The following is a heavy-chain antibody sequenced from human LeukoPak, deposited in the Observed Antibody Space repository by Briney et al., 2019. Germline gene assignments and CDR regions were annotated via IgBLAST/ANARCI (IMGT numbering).Heavy chain of an antibody. J-gene: IGHJ5*02. D-gene: IGHD6-13*01. CDR2: ISYDGSNK. Sequence: GGSLRLSCAASGFTFSSYGMHWVRQAPGKGLEWVAVISYDGSNKYYADSVKGRFTISRDNSKNTLYLQMNSLRAEDTAVYYCAKDLGSSWYNWFDPWGQGTLVTVSS. V-gene: IGHV3-30*18. CDR1: GFTFSSYG. CDR3: AKDLGSSWYNWFDP.